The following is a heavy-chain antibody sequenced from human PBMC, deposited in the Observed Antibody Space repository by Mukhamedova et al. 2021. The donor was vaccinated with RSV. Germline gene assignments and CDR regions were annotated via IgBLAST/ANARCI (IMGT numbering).Heavy chain of an antibody. D-gene: IGHD3-10*01. V-gene: IGHV4-34*01. CDR3: ASHGGFGELYNY. J-gene: IGHJ4*02. CDR2: VNYSGDG. Sequence: GEVNYSGDGNYNPSLKSRVTISLDTSKNQFSLKLTSVTAADTAVYYCASHGGFGELYNYWGQGTLVTVSS.